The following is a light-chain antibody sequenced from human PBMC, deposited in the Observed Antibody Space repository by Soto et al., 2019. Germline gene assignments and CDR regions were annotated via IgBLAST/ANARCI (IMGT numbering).Light chain of an antibody. J-gene: IGKJ2*01. CDR1: QSVLYSSNNKNY. V-gene: IGKV4-1*01. Sequence: DIVMTQSPDSLAVSLGERATINCKSSQSVLYSSNNKNYLAWYQQRPGQPPKLLISWASTRESVVPDRFTGSGSGTDFTLTISSLEAEDVAVYYCQQYHSTPYTFGQGTKLEI. CDR2: WAS. CDR3: QQYHSTPYT.